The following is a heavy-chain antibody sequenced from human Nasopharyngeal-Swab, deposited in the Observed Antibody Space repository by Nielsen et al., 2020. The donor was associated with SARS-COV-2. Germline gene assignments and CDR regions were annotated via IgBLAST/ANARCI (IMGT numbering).Heavy chain of an antibody. CDR1: GYTFTSYA. Sequence: ASVKVSCKASGYTFTSYAMHWVRQAPGQRLEWMGWINAGNGNTKYSQKFQDRVTITRDTSASTAYMEPSSLRSEDTAVYYCAKDTPAITIFGVVINYYYYYMDVWGKGTTVTVSS. J-gene: IGHJ6*03. D-gene: IGHD3-3*01. CDR3: AKDTPAITIFGVVINYYYYYMDV. V-gene: IGHV1-3*01. CDR2: INAGNGNT.